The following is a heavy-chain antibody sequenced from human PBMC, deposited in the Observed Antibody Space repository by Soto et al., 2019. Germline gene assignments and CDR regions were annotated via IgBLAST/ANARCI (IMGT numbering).Heavy chain of an antibody. CDR1: GGSVSSGSYY. D-gene: IGHD6-19*01. V-gene: IGHV4-61*01. J-gene: IGHJ4*02. Sequence: SETLSLTCTVSGGSVSSGSYYWSWIRQPPGKGLEWIGYIYYSGSTNYNPSLKSRVTISVDTSKNQFSLKLSSVTAADTAVYYCARGSYSSGWYYFDYWGQGTLVTVSS. CDR2: IYYSGST. CDR3: ARGSYSSGWYYFDY.